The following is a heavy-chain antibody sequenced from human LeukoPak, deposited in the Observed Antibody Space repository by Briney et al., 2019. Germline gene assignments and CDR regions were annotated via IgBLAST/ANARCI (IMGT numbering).Heavy chain of an antibody. D-gene: IGHD7-27*01. Sequence: ASVKVSCKASGYTFIGYFIHWVRQAPGQGLEWVGWINPNGGGTNYAQKFQGRVTMTRDTSISTAYMELSRLRSDDTAVYYCARDGNWGSLRGAFDIWGQGTIVTVSS. CDR1: GYTFIGYF. CDR2: INPNGGGT. V-gene: IGHV1-2*02. CDR3: ARDGNWGSLRGAFDI. J-gene: IGHJ3*02.